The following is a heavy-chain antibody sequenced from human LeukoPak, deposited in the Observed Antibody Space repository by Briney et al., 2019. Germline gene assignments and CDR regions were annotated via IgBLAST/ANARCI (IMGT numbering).Heavy chain of an antibody. Sequence: PSETLSLTCTVSDGSISSGSYYWCWIRQPAGKGLEWIGRIKTSGSTNYNPSLKSRVTISIDTSKNQFSLKLSSVTAADTAVYYCAREGKYSSPYFDYWGQGTLVTVSS. V-gene: IGHV4-61*02. CDR3: AREGKYSSPYFDY. J-gene: IGHJ4*02. CDR2: IKTSGST. D-gene: IGHD6-6*01. CDR1: DGSISSGSYY.